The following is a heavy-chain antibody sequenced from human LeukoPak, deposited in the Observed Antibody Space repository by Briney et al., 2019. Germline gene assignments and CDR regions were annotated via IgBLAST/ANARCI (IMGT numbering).Heavy chain of an antibody. V-gene: IGHV1-46*01. CDR3: ARVAAYYYYYMDV. CDR1: GYTFTSYY. J-gene: IGHJ6*03. CDR2: INPSGGST. D-gene: IGHD6-25*01. Sequence: ASVKVSCKASGYTFTSYYMHWVRQAPGQGLEWMGIINPSGGSTSYAQKLQGRVTMTTDTSTSTAYMELRSLRSDDTAVYYCARVAAYYYYYMDVWGKGTTVTISS.